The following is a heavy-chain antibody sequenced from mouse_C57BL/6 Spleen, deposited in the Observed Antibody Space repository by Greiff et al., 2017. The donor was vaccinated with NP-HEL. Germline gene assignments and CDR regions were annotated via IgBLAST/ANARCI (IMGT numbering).Heavy chain of an antibody. CDR2: IHPNSGST. CDR1: GYTFTSYW. CDR3: ARGGYDGYYFDY. D-gene: IGHD2-3*01. Sequence: VQLQQPGAELVKPGASVKLSCKASGYTFTSYWMHWVKQRPGQGLEWIGMIHPNSGSTNYNEKFKSKATLTVDKSSSTAYMQLSSLTSEDSAVYYCARGGYDGYYFDYWGQGTTLTVSS. J-gene: IGHJ2*01. V-gene: IGHV1-64*01.